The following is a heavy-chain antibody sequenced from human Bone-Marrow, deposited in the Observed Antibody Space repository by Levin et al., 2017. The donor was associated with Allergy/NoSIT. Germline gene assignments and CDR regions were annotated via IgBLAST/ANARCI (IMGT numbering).Heavy chain of an antibody. CDR1: GFTFSSYA. Sequence: GGSLRLSCAASGFTFSSYAMHWVRQAPGKGLEWVAVVSYDGSNKYYADSVKGRFTISRDNSKNTLYLQMNSLRAEDTAVYYCARPGGVRPPRGYYGSGSYFHYYYGMDVWGQGTTVTVSS. D-gene: IGHD3-10*01. J-gene: IGHJ6*02. CDR3: ARPGGVRPPRGYYGSGSYFHYYYGMDV. V-gene: IGHV3-30*04. CDR2: VSYDGSNK.